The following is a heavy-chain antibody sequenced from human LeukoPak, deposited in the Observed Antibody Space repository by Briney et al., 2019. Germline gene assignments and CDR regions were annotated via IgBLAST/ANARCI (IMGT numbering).Heavy chain of an antibody. CDR3: ARVRYDSGWYDY. V-gene: IGHV3-48*04. D-gene: IGHD6-19*01. J-gene: IGHJ4*02. Sequence: GGSLRLSCAASGFTFSAYAMAWVRQAPGKGLQCISHITTGGSSIFYADSVKGRFTLSRDNAKNSLYLQMNSLRAEDAAVYYCARVRYDSGWYDYWGQGAQVIVSS. CDR1: GFTFSAYA. CDR2: ITTGGSSI.